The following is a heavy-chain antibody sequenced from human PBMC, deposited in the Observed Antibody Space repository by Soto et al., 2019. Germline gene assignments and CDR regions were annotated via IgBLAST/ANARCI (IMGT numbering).Heavy chain of an antibody. Sequence: QVQLVQSGAEVKKPGASVKVSCKASGYTFTSYGISWVRQAPGQGLEWMGWISAYNGNTNYAQKLQGRVTMTTDTSTSTAYMEPRSLRSDDTAVYYCARAEPYCSSPSCHPDFDYWGQGTLVTVSS. J-gene: IGHJ4*02. CDR2: ISAYNGNT. V-gene: IGHV1-18*01. D-gene: IGHD2-2*01. CDR1: GYTFTSYG. CDR3: ARAEPYCSSPSCHPDFDY.